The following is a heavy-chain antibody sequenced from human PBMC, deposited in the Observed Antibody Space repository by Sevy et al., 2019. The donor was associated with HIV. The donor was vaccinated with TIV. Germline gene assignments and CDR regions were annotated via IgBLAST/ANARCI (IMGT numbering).Heavy chain of an antibody. CDR2: IYTGDSDT. J-gene: IGHJ4*02. D-gene: IGHD3-22*01. V-gene: IGHV5-51*01. CDR1: GYSFTSYW. Sequence: GESLKISCEGSGYSFTSYWIGWVRQMPGKGLEWMGIIYTGDSDTRYSPSFQGQVTISAEKSISTAYLQWSSLTASDTAMYYCARHTGSSAWADYWGQGTLVTVSS. CDR3: ARHTGSSAWADY.